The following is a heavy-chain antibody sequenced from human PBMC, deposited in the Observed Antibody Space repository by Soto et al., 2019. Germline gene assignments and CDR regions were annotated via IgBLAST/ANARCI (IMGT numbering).Heavy chain of an antibody. Sequence: SVKVSCKASGGTFSSYSISWVRQAPGQGLEWMGGIIPIFGTANYAQKFQGRVTITADESTSTAYMELSSLRSEDTAVYYCARDPVSSGYPHLGDYWGQGTLVTVSS. CDR2: IIPIFGTA. D-gene: IGHD3-22*01. CDR1: GGTFSSYS. J-gene: IGHJ4*02. CDR3: ARDPVSSGYPHLGDY. V-gene: IGHV1-69*13.